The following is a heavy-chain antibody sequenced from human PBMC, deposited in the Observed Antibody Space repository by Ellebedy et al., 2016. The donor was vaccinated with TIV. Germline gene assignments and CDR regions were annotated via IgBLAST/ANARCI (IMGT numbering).Heavy chain of an antibody. CDR1: GGFSNHA. CDR2: IIPILGIT. CDR3: ARWGGSGGRFQGPYDF. Sequence: AASVKVSCMASGGFSNHAINWVRQAPGQGLEWMGRIIPILGITEYAQNFKGRVTFTADKFTSTAYMELSSLRSEDTAVYYCARWGGSGGRFQGPYDFWGQGTLVAVSS. V-gene: IGHV1-69*04. D-gene: IGHD2-15*01. J-gene: IGHJ4*02.